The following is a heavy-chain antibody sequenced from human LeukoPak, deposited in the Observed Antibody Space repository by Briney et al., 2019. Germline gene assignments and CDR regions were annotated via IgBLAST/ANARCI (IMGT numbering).Heavy chain of an antibody. V-gene: IGHV1-69*13. CDR2: IIPIFGTA. CDR3: ARGRVGATLTTFDY. D-gene: IGHD1-26*01. J-gene: IGHJ4*02. CDR1: GYTFTSYG. Sequence: SVKVSCKASGYTFTSYGISWVRQAPGQGLEWMGGIIPIFGTANYAQKFQGRVTITADESTSTAYMELSSLRSEDTAVYYCARGRVGATLTTFDYWGQGTLVTVSS.